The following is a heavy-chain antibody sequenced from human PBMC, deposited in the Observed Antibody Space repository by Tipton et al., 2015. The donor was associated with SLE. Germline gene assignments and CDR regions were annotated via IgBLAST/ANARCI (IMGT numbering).Heavy chain of an antibody. CDR1: GGSISSSSYY. Sequence: TLSLTCTVSGGSISSSSYYWGWIRQPPGKGLEWIGSIYYSGSTYYNPSLKSRVTISVDTSKNQFSLKLSSVTAADTAVYYCARRDYYDSSGCDYFDYWGQGTLVTVSS. D-gene: IGHD3-22*01. CDR3: ARRDYYDSSGCDYFDY. V-gene: IGHV4-39*01. J-gene: IGHJ4*02. CDR2: IYYSGST.